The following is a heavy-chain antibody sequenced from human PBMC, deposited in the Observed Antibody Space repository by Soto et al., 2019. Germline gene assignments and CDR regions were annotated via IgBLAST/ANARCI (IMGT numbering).Heavy chain of an antibody. V-gene: IGHV1-2*04. CDR1: GDSFNDYY. Sequence: QVQLVQSGAEVRKPGASVTVSCRSSGDSFNDYYIHWVRQAPGQGFGWMGWINPNGGVTKYAQKFQGWVSMTRDTSIRTVYMQLSRLRSDDTAAYYCARESGGATATLDYYYFYMDVWGTGTTVTGSS. CDR3: ARESGGATATLDYYYFYMDV. CDR2: INPNGGVT. J-gene: IGHJ6*03. D-gene: IGHD5-12*01.